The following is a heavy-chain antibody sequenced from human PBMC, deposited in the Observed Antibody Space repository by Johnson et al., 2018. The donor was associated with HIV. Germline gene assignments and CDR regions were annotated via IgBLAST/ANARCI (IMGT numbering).Heavy chain of an antibody. J-gene: IGHJ3*02. V-gene: IGHV3-9*01. CDR3: AKDMERLLLTSAFDI. D-gene: IGHD5-24*01. CDR2: ISWNSGSI. Sequence: VQLVESGGGLVQPGRSLRLSCAASGFTFDDYAMHWVRQAPGKGLEWVSGISWNSGSIGYADSVKGRFTISRDNAKNSLYLQMNSLRAEDTALYYCAKDMERLLLTSAFDIWGQGTMVTVSS. CDR1: GFTFDDYA.